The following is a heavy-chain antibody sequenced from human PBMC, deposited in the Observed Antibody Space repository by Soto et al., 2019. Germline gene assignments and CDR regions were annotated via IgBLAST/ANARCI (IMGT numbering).Heavy chain of an antibody. CDR3: ARRAGVSKEEYYFDY. V-gene: IGHV1-69*06. Sequence: GASVKVSCKASGGTFSSYAISWVRQAPGQGLEWMGGIIPIFGTANYAQKFQGRVTITADKSTSTAYMELSSLRSEDTAVYYCARRAGVSKEEYYFDYWGQGTLVTVSS. D-gene: IGHD6-19*01. CDR1: GGTFSSYA. J-gene: IGHJ4*02. CDR2: IIPIFGTA.